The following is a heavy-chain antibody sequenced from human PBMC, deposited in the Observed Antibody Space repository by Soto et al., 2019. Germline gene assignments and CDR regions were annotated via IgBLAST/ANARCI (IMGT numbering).Heavy chain of an antibody. V-gene: IGHV3-73*01. Sequence: PGGSLRLSCAASGFTFSGSAMHWVRQASGKGLEWVGRIGSKANNYATAYAASMKGRFTISRDDSKNTAYLQMNSLKTEDTVIYYCTRPFDCSGGSCYSGWYYYYGMDVWGQGTTVTVSS. J-gene: IGHJ6*02. D-gene: IGHD2-15*01. CDR3: TRPFDCSGGSCYSGWYYYYGMDV. CDR2: IGSKANNYAT. CDR1: GFTFSGSA.